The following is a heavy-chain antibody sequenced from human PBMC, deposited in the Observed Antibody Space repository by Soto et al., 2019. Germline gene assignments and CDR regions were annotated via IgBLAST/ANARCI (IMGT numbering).Heavy chain of an antibody. CDR1: GGSFSVYY. Sequence: SETLSLTCPVYGGSFSVYYWSWIRHPPGRRLEWIGEINHSGSTNDNTSLKSRVTISVDTSKTQFSLKLSSVTAADTAVYYCASLTEYRSRWYLPYYRYYYGMDDWGQGTTVTVSS. J-gene: IGHJ6*02. D-gene: IGHD6-13*01. CDR3: ASLTEYRSRWYLPYYRYYYGMDD. V-gene: IGHV4-34*01. CDR2: INHSGST.